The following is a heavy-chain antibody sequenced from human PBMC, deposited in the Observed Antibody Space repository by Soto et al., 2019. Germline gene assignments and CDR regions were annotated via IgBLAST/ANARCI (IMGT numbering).Heavy chain of an antibody. D-gene: IGHD2-2*01. Sequence: SETLSLTCTVSGGSISSYYWSWIRQPPGKGLEWIGYIYYSGSTNYNRSLKSRVTISVDTSKNQFSLKLSSVTAADTAVYYCARGRGGWFINQLLNAFDIWGQGTMVTVSS. J-gene: IGHJ3*02. V-gene: IGHV4-59*01. CDR1: GGSISSYY. CDR3: ARGRGGWFINQLLNAFDI. CDR2: IYYSGST.